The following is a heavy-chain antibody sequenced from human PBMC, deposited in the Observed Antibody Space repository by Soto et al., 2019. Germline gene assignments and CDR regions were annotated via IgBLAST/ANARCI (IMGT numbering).Heavy chain of an antibody. V-gene: IGHV1-3*01. CDR2: INAGNGNT. Sequence: QVQLVQSGAEVKKPGASVKVSCKASGYTFTIYAMHWVRQAPGQRLEWMGWINAGNGNTKYSQKFQGRVTITRDTSSSTAYMELSSLRSEDTAVYYCARDDEVRGPMWWFDPWGQGTLVTVSS. D-gene: IGHD3-10*01. CDR1: GYTFTIYA. J-gene: IGHJ5*02. CDR3: ARDDEVRGPMWWFDP.